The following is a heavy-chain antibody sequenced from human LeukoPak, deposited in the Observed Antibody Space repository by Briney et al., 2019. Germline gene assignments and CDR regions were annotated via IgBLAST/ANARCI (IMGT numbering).Heavy chain of an antibody. CDR2: MNPNSGNT. D-gene: IGHD6-13*01. CDR1: GYTFTSYD. J-gene: IGHJ6*03. CDR3: ARDAGHSSSWYDYYYYMDV. V-gene: IGHV1-8*01. Sequence: GASVKVSCKASGYTFTSYDINWVRQATGQGLEWMGWMNPNSGNTGYAQKFQGRVTMTRNTSISTAYMDLSSLRSEDTAVYYCARDAGHSSSWYDYYYYMDVWGKGTTVTVSS.